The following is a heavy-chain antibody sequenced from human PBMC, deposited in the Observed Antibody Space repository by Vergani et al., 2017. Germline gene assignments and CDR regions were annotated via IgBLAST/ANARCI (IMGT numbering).Heavy chain of an antibody. CDR3: ARGASYFDSGGYADT. V-gene: IGHV1-69*13. J-gene: IGHJ5*02. D-gene: IGHD3-22*01. Sequence: QVQLLQSGAAVRKPGSSVTVSCKASGDSFSNYAITWVRQAPGQGLQWMGRMIPTFDSKNYAPRFQGRVTFTADASASTAYMELTSLTSEDTAVYFCARGASYFDSGGYADTWGQGTLVTVS. CDR2: MIPTFDSK. CDR1: GDSFSNYA.